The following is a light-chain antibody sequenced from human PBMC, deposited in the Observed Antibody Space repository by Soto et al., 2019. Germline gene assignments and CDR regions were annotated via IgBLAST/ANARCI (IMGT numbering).Light chain of an antibody. CDR1: SSNIGSNY. CDR3: AAWDDSLSGPV. J-gene: IGLJ2*01. Sequence: QSVLTQPPSASGTPGQRVTISCSGSSSNIGSNYVYWYQQLPGTDPTLLIYRNNQRPSGVPDRFSGSKSGTSASLAISGLRSEDEADYYCAAWDDSLSGPVFGGGTKLTVL. V-gene: IGLV1-47*01. CDR2: RNN.